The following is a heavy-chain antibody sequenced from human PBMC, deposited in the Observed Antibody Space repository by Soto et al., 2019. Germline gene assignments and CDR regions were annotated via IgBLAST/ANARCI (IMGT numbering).Heavy chain of an antibody. CDR2: VFWDDGE. J-gene: IGHJ4*02. CDR1: GFSLTTTGVG. Sequence: QITLRESGPSLVKPTETLTLTCTFSGFSLTTTGVGVGWIRQPPGKALEWLAVVFWDDGERYSPSLKSRVTIAKDNSKNQVVLTMTNLDPVDTATYYCTQIYGSGSWGWYFHSCGQGTLVTVSS. D-gene: IGHD1-26*01. V-gene: IGHV2-5*02. CDR3: TQIYGSGSWGWYFHS.